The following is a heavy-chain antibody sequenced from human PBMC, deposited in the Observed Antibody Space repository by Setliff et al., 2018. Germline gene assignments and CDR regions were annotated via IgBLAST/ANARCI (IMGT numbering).Heavy chain of an antibody. J-gene: IGHJ4*02. V-gene: IGHV4-39*07. CDR2: IMPGRDT. CDR1: GGSINSRSKY. Sequence: SETLSLTCIVSGGSINSRSKYWGWIRQSPKKGLEWIGEIMPGRDTLYSPSLESRLTITIDTSKSQFSLKLSSVTAADTAVYYCARSSQSGWPVSGYWGQGTLVTVSS. CDR3: ARSSQSGWPVSGY. D-gene: IGHD6-19*01.